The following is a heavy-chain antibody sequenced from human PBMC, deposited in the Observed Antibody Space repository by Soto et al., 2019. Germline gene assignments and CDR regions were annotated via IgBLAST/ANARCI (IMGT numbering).Heavy chain of an antibody. CDR2: ISGSGGST. CDR1: GFTFSSYA. D-gene: IGHD3-3*01. CDR3: AKDTWRVYYMDV. Sequence: GGSLRLSCAASGFTFSSYAMSWVRQAPGKGVEWVSAISGSGGSTYYADSVKGRFTISRDNSKNTLYLQMNSLRAEDTAVYYCAKDTWRVYYMDVWGKGTTVTVSS. J-gene: IGHJ6*03. V-gene: IGHV3-23*01.